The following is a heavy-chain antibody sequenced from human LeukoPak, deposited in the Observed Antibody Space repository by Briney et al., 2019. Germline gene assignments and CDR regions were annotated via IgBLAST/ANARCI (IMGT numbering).Heavy chain of an antibody. CDR3: ARGAPIRVAVAATFDP. V-gene: IGHV1-3*01. CDR2: INAANGNT. Sequence: ASVKVSCKTSGFTFTTYTMHWVRQAPGQRLEWMGWINAANGNTQYSQKFQGRVAITRDTSASTAYMELSSLRSEDTAVYYCARGAPIRVAVAATFDPWGQGTLVTVPS. D-gene: IGHD6-19*01. CDR1: GFTFTTYT. J-gene: IGHJ5*02.